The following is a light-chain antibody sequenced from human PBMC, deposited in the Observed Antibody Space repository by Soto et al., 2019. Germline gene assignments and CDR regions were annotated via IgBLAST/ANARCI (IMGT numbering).Light chain of an antibody. V-gene: IGKV3-11*01. CDR1: QSVSSD. J-gene: IGKJ4*01. CDR2: DAS. Sequence: EIVLTQSPATLSLSPVERATLSCRASQSVSSDLAGYQQKPGQAPRLLIYDASNRATGIPARFSGSGSGTDVTLTISSLEPEDFAVYYCQQRSNWPLTFGGGTKVEIK. CDR3: QQRSNWPLT.